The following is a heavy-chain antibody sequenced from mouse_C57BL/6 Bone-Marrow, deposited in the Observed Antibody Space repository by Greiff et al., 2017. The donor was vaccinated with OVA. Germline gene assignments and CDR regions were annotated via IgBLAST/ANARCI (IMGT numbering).Heavy chain of an antibody. Sequence: EVQVVESGGGLVQPGGSMKLSCVASGFTFSNYWMNWVRQSPEKGLEWVAQIRLKSDNYATHYAESVKGRFTISRDDSKSSVYLQMNNLRAEDTGIYYCTKIPFPYAMDYWGQGTSVTVSS. V-gene: IGHV6-3*01. J-gene: IGHJ4*01. CDR3: TKIPFPYAMDY. D-gene: IGHD5-1-1*01. CDR1: GFTFSNYW. CDR2: IRLKSDNYAT.